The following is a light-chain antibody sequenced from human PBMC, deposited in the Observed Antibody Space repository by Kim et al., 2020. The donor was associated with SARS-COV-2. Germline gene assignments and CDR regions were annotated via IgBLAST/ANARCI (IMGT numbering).Light chain of an antibody. J-gene: IGKJ2*01. CDR2: DAS. CDR1: QSVRSY. V-gene: IGKV3-11*01. CDR3: QQRDSGYT. Sequence: LSVTPGARATRACRASQSVRSYLAWFQHKPGQAVRLLIYDASKRATGIPARFSGSGSGTDFTLTISSLEPEDFAVYYCQQRDSGYTFGQGTKLEI.